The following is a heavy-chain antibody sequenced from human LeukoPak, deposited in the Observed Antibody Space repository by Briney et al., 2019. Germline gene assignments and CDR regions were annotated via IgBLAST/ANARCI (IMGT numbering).Heavy chain of an antibody. J-gene: IGHJ4*01. Sequence: PGGSLRLSCAASGFTFSGPAMHWVRQASGKGLEWVGRIRSKANSYATAYAASVKGRFAISRDDSKNTAYLQMNSLKTEDTAVYYCTRRSGLDYHDSNGYSDYWGQGTLVTVSS. CDR2: IRSKANSYAT. CDR3: TRRSGLDYHDSNGYSDY. CDR1: GFTFSGPA. D-gene: IGHD3-22*01. V-gene: IGHV3-73*01.